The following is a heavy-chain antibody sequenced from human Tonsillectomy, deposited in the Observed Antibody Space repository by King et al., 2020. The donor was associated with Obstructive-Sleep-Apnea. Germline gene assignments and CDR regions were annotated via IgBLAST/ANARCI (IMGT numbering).Heavy chain of an antibody. V-gene: IGHV3-21*01. D-gene: IGHD3-16*01. Sequence: VQLVESGGGLVKPGGSLRLSCAASGFTFSSYSMNWVRQAPGKGLEWVSSISSSSSYMYYADSMKGRFTISRDNAKNSLYLQMNSLRAEDTAVYYCARDNAQGLSFDYGRGFDYWGQGTLVTVSS. CDR1: GFTFSSYS. CDR3: ARDNAQGLSFDYGRGFDY. CDR2: ISSSSSYM. J-gene: IGHJ4*02.